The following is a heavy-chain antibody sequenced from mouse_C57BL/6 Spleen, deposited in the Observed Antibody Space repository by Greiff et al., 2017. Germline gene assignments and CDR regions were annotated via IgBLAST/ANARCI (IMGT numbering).Heavy chain of an antibody. CDR1: GYSFTGYY. J-gene: IGHJ2*01. V-gene: IGHV1-42*01. CDR2: INPSTGGT. Sequence: EVQLQQSGPELVKPGASVKISCKASGYSFTGYYMNWVKQSPEKSLEWIGEINPSTGGTTYNQKFKAKATLTVDKSSSTAYMQLKSLTSEDSAVYYCARLMTTRDYWGQGTTLTVSS. D-gene: IGHD2-13*01. CDR3: ARLMTTRDY.